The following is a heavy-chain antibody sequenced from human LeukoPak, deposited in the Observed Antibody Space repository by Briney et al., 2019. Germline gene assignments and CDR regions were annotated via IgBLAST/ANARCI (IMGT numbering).Heavy chain of an antibody. D-gene: IGHD3-16*01. J-gene: IGHJ4*02. V-gene: IGHV1-18*04. CDR3: ARGGPAARLITFGGVTDY. Sequence: GASVKVSCKAFGYTFTSNYMHWVRQAPGQGLEWMGWINAYNGNTNYAQKLQGRVTMTTDTSTSTAYMELRNLRSDDTAVYYCARGGPAARLITFGGVTDYWGQGTLVTVSS. CDR1: GYTFTSNY. CDR2: INAYNGNT.